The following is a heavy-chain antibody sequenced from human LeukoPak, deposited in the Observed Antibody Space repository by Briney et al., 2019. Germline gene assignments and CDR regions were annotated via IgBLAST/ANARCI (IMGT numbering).Heavy chain of an antibody. CDR3: ARREATVTNPDAFDI. Sequence: GESLKISCKGSGYSFTSYWIGWVLQMPGKGLEWMVIIYPGDSDTRYSPSFQGQVTISADKSISTAYLQWSSLKASDTAMYYCARREATVTNPDAFDIWGQGTMVTVSS. D-gene: IGHD4-17*01. J-gene: IGHJ3*02. V-gene: IGHV5-51*01. CDR1: GYSFTSYW. CDR2: IYPGDSDT.